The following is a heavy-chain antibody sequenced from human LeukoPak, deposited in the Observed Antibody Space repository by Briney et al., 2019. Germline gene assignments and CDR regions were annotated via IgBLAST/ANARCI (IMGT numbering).Heavy chain of an antibody. CDR2: IYCSGST. CDR1: GGSISSGDYY. J-gene: IGHJ3*02. D-gene: IGHD2/OR15-2a*01. Sequence: PSETLSLTCTVSGGSISSGDYYWSWIRQPPGKGLEWIGYIYCSGSTYYNPSLKSRVTISVDTSKNQFSLKLSSVTAADTAVYYCAREDTTQYYAFDIWGQGTMVTVSS. CDR3: AREDTTQYYAFDI. V-gene: IGHV4-30-4*01.